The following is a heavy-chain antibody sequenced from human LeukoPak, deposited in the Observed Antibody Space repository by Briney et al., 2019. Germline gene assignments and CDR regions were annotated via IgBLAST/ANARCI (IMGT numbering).Heavy chain of an antibody. CDR1: GGSISSSSYY. CDR3: VEAPYYYDSSGRRVNWFDP. D-gene: IGHD3-22*01. V-gene: IGHV4-39*01. Sequence: PSETLSLTCTVSGGSISSSSYYWGWIRQPPGKGLEWLGRIYYSGSTYYNPSLKSRVTIYVDTSKNQFSLKLSSVTAADTAVYYCVEAPYYYDSSGRRVNWFDPWGQGTLVTVSS. CDR2: IYYSGST. J-gene: IGHJ5*02.